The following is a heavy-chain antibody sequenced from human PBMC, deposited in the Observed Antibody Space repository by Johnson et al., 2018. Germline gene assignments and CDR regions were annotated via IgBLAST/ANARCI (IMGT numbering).Heavy chain of an antibody. D-gene: IGHD3-3*01. J-gene: IGHJ6*03. CDR1: GLTFSGYW. CDR2: IKQDGREK. V-gene: IGHV3-7*01. Sequence: VQLVQSGGGLVQPGGSLRLSCAASGLTFSGYWMNWVRQAPGKGLEWVANIKQDGREKLCVDSVKGPFTISRHNDKNTRYLQMNSLSAEDTAVYYCAKDGGPDYHYSYMDVWGKGTTVTVSS. CDR3: AKDGGPDYHYSYMDV.